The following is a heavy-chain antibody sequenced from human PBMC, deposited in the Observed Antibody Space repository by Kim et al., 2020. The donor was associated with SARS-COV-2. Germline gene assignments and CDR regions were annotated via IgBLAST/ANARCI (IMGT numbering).Heavy chain of an antibody. CDR1: GYTFTSYA. D-gene: IGHD3-3*01. CDR3: ASTFWSGYTSWFDP. J-gene: IGHJ5*02. V-gene: IGHV7-4-1*02. CDR2: INTNTGNP. Sequence: ASVKVSCKASGYTFTSYAMNWVRQAPGQGLEWMGWINTNTGNPTYAQGFTGRFVFSLDTSVSTAYLQISSLKAEDTAVYYCASTFWSGYTSWFDPWGQGTLVTVSP.